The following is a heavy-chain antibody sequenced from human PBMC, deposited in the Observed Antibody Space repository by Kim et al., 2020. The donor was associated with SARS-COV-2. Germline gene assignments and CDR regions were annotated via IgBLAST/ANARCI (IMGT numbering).Heavy chain of an antibody. CDR2: IDPSDSYT. V-gene: IGHV5-10-1*01. CDR1: GYSFTSYW. Sequence: ESLKISCKGSGYSFTSYWISWVRQMPGKGLEWMGRIDPSDSYTNYSPSFQGHVTISADKSISTAYLQWSSLKASDTAMYYCARRDYGSGDYYYYGMDVWGQGTTVTVSS. J-gene: IGHJ6*02. D-gene: IGHD3-10*01. CDR3: ARRDYGSGDYYYYGMDV.